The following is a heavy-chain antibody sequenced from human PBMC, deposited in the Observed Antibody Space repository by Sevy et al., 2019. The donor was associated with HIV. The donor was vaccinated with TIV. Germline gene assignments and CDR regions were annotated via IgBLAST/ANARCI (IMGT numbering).Heavy chain of an antibody. CDR1: GFTFSSYE. V-gene: IGHV3-48*03. Sequence: GGSLRLSCAASGFTFSSYEMNWVRQAPGKGLEWVSYISSSGSTIYYADSVKGRFTICRDNAKKSLYKQMNSLGAEDTAVYYCARDRVRGFRGYYYGMDVWGQGTTVTVSS. CDR3: ARDRVRGFRGYYYGMDV. J-gene: IGHJ6*02. D-gene: IGHD3-10*01. CDR2: ISSSGSTI.